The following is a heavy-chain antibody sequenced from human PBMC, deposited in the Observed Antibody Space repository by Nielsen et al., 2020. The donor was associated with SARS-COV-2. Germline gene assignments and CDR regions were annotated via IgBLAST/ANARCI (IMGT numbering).Heavy chain of an antibody. CDR3: ASITLGYCSGGSCDNWFDP. Sequence: WIRQPPGKGLEWIGEISHSGSTNYKPSLKSRVTISVDRSKNQFSLKMSSVTAADTAVYYCASITLGYCSGGSCDNWFDPWGQGTLVTVSS. J-gene: IGHJ5*02. V-gene: IGHV4-34*01. D-gene: IGHD2-15*01. CDR2: ISHSGST.